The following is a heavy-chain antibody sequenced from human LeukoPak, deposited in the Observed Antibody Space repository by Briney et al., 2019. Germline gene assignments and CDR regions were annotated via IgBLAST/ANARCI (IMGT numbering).Heavy chain of an antibody. CDR3: AKDASGGSPPAY. CDR1: GFTFSSYG. J-gene: IGHJ4*02. V-gene: IGHV3-30*02. CDR2: IRYDGSNK. Sequence: PGGSLRLSCAASGFTFSSYGMHWVRQAPGKGLEWVAFIRYDGSNKYYADSVKGRFTISRDNSKNTLYLQMNSLRAEDTAVYYCAKDASGGSPPAYWGQGTLVSVSS. D-gene: IGHD1-26*01.